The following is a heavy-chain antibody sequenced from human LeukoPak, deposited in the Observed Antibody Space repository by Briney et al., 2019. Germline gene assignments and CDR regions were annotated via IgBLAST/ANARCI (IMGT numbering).Heavy chain of an antibody. CDR1: GYTLTELS. CDR2: FYPEDGET. Sequence: ASVKVSCKVSGYTLTELSMHWVRQAPGKGLGWVGGFYPEDGETIYAQKFQGRVTMTEDTSTDTAYMELSSLRSEDTAVYYCATYNWNTFDYYYMDVWGKGTTVTVSS. J-gene: IGHJ6*03. CDR3: ATYNWNTFDYYYMDV. D-gene: IGHD1-1*01. V-gene: IGHV1-24*01.